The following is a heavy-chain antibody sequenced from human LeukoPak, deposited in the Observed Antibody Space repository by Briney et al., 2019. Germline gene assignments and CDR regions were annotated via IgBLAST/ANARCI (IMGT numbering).Heavy chain of an antibody. D-gene: IGHD3-22*01. V-gene: IGHV1-46*01. CDR3: ARPYYDSSGSPDAFDI. J-gene: IGHJ3*02. CDR1: GYTFTSYY. CDR2: INPSGGST. Sequence: ASVKVSCKASGYTFTSYYMHWVRQAPGQGLEWMGIINPSGGSTSYAQKFQGRVTMTRDTSTSTVYMELSSLRSEDTAVYYCARPYYDSSGSPDAFDIWGQGTMVTVSS.